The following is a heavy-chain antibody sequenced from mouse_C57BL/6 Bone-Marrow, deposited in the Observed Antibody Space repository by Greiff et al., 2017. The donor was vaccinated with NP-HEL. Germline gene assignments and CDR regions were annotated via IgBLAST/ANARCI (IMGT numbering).Heavy chain of an antibody. CDR3: TTPYYYGLGFDV. D-gene: IGHD1-1*01. CDR1: GFNIKDYY. Sequence: VHVKQSGAELVRPGASVKLSCTASGFNIKDYYMHWVKQRPEQGLEWIGRIDPEDGDTEYAPKFQGKSTMTADTSSNTAYLQLSSLTSEDTAVYYCTTPYYYGLGFDVWGTGTTVTVSS. CDR2: IDPEDGDT. J-gene: IGHJ1*03. V-gene: IGHV14-1*01.